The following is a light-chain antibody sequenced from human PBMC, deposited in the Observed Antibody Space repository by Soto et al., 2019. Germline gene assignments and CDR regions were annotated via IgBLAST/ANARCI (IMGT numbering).Light chain of an antibody. CDR2: EDN. J-gene: IGLJ1*01. CDR1: GRGIESYYL. V-gene: IGLV2-23*01. Sequence: HSVLNHPASVSVSPCHSVPISFTAAGRGIESYYLVSWYQQLPGTVPKLLIYEDNKRPSGLSNHFSGSRSGNTASLTISGLQSEDEADYYCCAYGGSSKYVFGTGTKVTV. CDR3: CAYGGSSKYV.